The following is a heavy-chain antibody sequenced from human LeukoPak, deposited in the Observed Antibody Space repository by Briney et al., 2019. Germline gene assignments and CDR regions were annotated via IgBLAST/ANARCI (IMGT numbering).Heavy chain of an antibody. CDR1: GFTASSKY. V-gene: IGHV3-53*01. D-gene: IGHD3-10*01. Sequence: GGSLRLSCAASGFTASSKYMNWVRQAPGKVPEWDSVIYSGGSTFYADSVKGRFTISRDNSKNTLYLQMNSLRGWDTAVYYCARDPLRTFGTSFRASGYFDFWGQGTLVTVSS. CDR3: ARDPLRTFGTSFRASGYFDF. J-gene: IGHJ4*02. CDR2: IYSGGST.